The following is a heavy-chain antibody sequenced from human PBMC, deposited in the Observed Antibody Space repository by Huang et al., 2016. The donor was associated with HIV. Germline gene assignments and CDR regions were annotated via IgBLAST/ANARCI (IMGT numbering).Heavy chain of an antibody. CDR3: AKADSGAAAGSLVDY. J-gene: IGHJ4*02. CDR1: GFTFSSYA. Sequence: EVQLLESGGGLVQPGGSLRLSCAASGFTFSSYALSWVRQAPGKGLVGVSSITGRGSSSYYAESVKGRFTISRDNSKNTLYLQMNSLRAEDTAIYYCAKADSGAAAGSLVDYWGQGTLVTVSS. V-gene: IGHV3-23*01. CDR2: ITGRGSSS. D-gene: IGHD6-13*01.